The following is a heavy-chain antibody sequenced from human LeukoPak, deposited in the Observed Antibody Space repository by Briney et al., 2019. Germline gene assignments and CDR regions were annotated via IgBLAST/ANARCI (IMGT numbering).Heavy chain of an antibody. V-gene: IGHV3-66*01. Sequence: GGSLRLSCAASGFTVSSTYMSWVRQTPGKGLEWVSVIYSGGSTYYADSVKGRFIISRDNSKNTLYLQMNSLRAEDTAVYYCARDLLEWYFDYWGQGTLVTVSS. J-gene: IGHJ4*02. CDR3: ARDLLEWYFDY. CDR2: IYSGGST. CDR1: GFTVSSTY. D-gene: IGHD3-3*01.